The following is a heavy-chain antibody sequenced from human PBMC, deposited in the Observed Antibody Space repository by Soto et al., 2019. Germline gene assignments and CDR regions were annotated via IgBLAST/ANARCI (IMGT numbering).Heavy chain of an antibody. CDR3: ARLGLPAVPTQLVFDY. V-gene: IGHV4-59*08. CDR1: GGSISSYY. CDR2: IYYSGST. J-gene: IGHJ4*02. D-gene: IGHD1-1*01. Sequence: QVQLQESGPGLVKPSETLSLTCTVSGGSISSYYWSWIRQPPGKGLEWIGYIYYSGSTNYNPSLKSRVTISVDTSKNQSSLKLSSVTAADTAVYYCARLGLPAVPTQLVFDYWGQGTLVTVSS.